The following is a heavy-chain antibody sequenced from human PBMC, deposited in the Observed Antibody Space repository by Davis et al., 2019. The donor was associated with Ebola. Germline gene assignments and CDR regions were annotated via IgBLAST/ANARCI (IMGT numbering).Heavy chain of an antibody. Sequence: AASVKASCKASGYTFTSYYMHWVRQAPGQGLEWMGIINPSGGSTSYAQKFQGRVTMTRDTSTSTVYMELSSLRSEDTAVYYCARDPTGGGYGGKSFDYWGQGTLVTVSS. J-gene: IGHJ4*02. CDR2: INPSGGST. CDR3: ARDPTGGGYGGKSFDY. V-gene: IGHV1-46*01. CDR1: GYTFTSYY. D-gene: IGHD5-12*01.